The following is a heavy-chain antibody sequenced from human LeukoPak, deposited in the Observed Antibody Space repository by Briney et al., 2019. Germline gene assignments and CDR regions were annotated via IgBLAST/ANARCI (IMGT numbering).Heavy chain of an antibody. CDR1: VFTFSSYS. V-gene: IGHV3-48*02. J-gene: IGHJ4*02. CDR3: ATSGSYRFDY. D-gene: IGHD1-26*01. Sequence: GGSLRLSCAASVFTFSSYSMNWVRQAPGKGLEWVSYISSSINTIYYADSVKGRFTISRDNAQNSLYLQMNSLRDEDTAVYYCATSGSYRFDYWGQGTLVTVSS. CDR2: ISSSINTI.